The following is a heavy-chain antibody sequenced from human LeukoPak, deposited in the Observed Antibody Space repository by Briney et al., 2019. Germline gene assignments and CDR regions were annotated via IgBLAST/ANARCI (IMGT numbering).Heavy chain of an antibody. V-gene: IGHV1-18*01. Sequence: GASVKVSCKASGYTFTSYGISWVRQAPGQGLEWMGWISAYNGNTNYAQKLQGRVTMTTDTSTSTAYMELRSLRSDDTAVYYCARDSKRTGRIVVVPAAKYYYYYYGMDVWGQGTTVTVSS. D-gene: IGHD2-2*01. CDR3: ARDSKRTGRIVVVPAAKYYYYYYGMDV. CDR1: GYTFTSYG. CDR2: ISAYNGNT. J-gene: IGHJ6*02.